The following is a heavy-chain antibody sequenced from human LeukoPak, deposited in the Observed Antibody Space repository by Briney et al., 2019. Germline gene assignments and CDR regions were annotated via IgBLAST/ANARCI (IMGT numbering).Heavy chain of an antibody. Sequence: GGSLRLSCAVSGFTFSDAWMSWVRQAPGEGLEWIGRIKTKTDGGTTDYAAPVKGRFTISRDDSKNTLFLHMNSLRAEDTAVYYCARDAIDSSGFDFDYWGQGTLVTVSS. J-gene: IGHJ4*02. CDR3: ARDAIDSSGFDFDY. CDR2: IKTKTDGGTT. D-gene: IGHD3-22*01. CDR1: GFTFSDAW. V-gene: IGHV3-15*01.